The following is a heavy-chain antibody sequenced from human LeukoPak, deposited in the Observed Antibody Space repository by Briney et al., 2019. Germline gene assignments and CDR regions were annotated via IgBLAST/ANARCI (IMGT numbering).Heavy chain of an antibody. D-gene: IGHD6-19*01. CDR3: ARSGMGWAEAFYL. V-gene: IGHV4-59*01. CDR1: GGSISSYY. J-gene: IGHJ3*01. Sequence: SETQTFRCTVSGGSISSYYWNWIRQPPGKGLEWIGYIYYSGSTTYNPSLKSRVTISVDTSKHQFSLKLSSVTAADTAVYYCARSGMGWAEAFYLWGKGKMVTVSS. CDR2: IYYSGST.